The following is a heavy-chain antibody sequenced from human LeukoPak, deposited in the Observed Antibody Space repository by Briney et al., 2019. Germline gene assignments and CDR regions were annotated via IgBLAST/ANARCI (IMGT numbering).Heavy chain of an antibody. D-gene: IGHD6-6*01. J-gene: IGHJ4*02. CDR2: IYYSGST. CDR3: ARDLEAGAARD. CDR1: GGSISSGGYY. V-gene: IGHV4-31*03. Sequence: SETLSLTCTVSGGSISSGGYYWSWIRQHPGKGLEWIGYIYYSGSTYYNPSLKSRVTMSVDTSKNQFSLKLSSVTAADTAVYYCARDLEAGAARDWGQGTLVTVSS.